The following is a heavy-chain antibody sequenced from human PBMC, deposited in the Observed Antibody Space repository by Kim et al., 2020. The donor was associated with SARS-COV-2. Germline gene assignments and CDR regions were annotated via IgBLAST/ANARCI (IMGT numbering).Heavy chain of an antibody. CDR2: ISHDGFEK. D-gene: IGHD3-16*01. J-gene: IGHJ4*02. V-gene: IGHV3-30*18. Sequence: GGSLRLSCTVSGFTFSSYGMHWVRQAPGKGLEWVAVISHDGFEKYYADSVKGRFTISRDNSNSTLYLQMRSLRPDDTAVYHCANGEEGVHFAWGGSPTLGEVLYWGQGARITVSS. CDR1: GFTFSSYG. CDR3: ANGEEGVHFAWGGSPTLGEVLY.